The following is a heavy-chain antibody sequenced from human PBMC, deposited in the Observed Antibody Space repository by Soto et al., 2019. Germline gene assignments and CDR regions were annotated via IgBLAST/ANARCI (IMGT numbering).Heavy chain of an antibody. CDR1: GYTFASYY. D-gene: IGHD2-15*01. CDR3: ARDGLVVVDATNYYYGMDV. V-gene: IGHV1-46*01. CDR2: INPSGGST. Sequence: GASVKVSCKASGYTFASYYMHWVRQAPGQGPEWMGIINPSGGSTSYAQKFQGRVTMTRDTSTSTVYMELSSLRSEDTAVYYCARDGLVVVDATNYYYGMDVWGQGPTVTVSS. J-gene: IGHJ6*02.